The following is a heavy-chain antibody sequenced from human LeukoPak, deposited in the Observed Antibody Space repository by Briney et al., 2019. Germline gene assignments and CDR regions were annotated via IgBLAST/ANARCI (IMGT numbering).Heavy chain of an antibody. J-gene: IGHJ4*02. CDR2: ISSSGSTI. CDR3: ARGHAHSYGLFDY. Sequence: GGSLRLSRAASGFTFSSYEMNWVRQAPGKGLEWVSYISSSGSTIYYADSVKGRFTISRDNAKNSLYLQMNSLRAEDTAVYYCARGHAHSYGLFDYWGQGTLVTVSS. CDR1: GFTFSSYE. V-gene: IGHV3-48*03. D-gene: IGHD5-18*01.